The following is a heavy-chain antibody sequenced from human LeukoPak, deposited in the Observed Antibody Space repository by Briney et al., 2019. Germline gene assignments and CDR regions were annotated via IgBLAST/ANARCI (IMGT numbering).Heavy chain of an antibody. CDR2: IYYTGST. J-gene: IGHJ4*02. CDR3: ARAADDILTASGSDYFDC. V-gene: IGHV4-59*01. D-gene: IGHD3-9*01. CDR1: GGSISSYY. Sequence: SETLSLTCTVSGGSISSYYWTWVRQPPGKGLEWIGYIYYTGSTNYNPSLKSRVTISVDTSKNQLSLKLSSVTAADTAVYYCARAADDILTASGSDYFDCWGQGTLVTVSS.